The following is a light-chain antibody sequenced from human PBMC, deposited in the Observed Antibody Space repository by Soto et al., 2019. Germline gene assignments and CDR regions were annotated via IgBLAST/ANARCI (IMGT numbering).Light chain of an antibody. CDR2: KAS. J-gene: IGKJ1*01. CDR3: QQYNSYSWT. CDR1: QSISSW. Sequence: DIQMTQSPSTLSASLGDRVIITCRASQSISSWLAWYQQKPGKAPKLLIYKASSLESGVPSRFSGSGSGTEFTLTISSLQPDDFATYYCQQYNSYSWTFGQGTKVDIK. V-gene: IGKV1-5*03.